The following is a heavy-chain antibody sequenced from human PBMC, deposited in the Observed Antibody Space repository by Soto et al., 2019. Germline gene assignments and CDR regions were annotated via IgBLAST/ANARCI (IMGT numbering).Heavy chain of an antibody. CDR1: GGTFTTYA. CDR2: IIPIFGTA. J-gene: IGHJ5*02. Sequence: QVQLVQSGAEVKKPGSSVKVSCKASGGTFTTYAITWVRQAPGQGLEWMGGIIPIFGTANYAQKFQGRVTITADESTSTASMHLSSLRSDDTAVYYCAREVGATLNWFHPWGQGTLVTVSS. V-gene: IGHV1-69*01. D-gene: IGHD1-26*01. CDR3: AREVGATLNWFHP.